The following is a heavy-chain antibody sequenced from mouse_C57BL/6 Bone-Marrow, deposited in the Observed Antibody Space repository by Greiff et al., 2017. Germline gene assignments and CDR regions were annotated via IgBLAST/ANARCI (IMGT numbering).Heavy chain of an antibody. Sequence: QVQLQQSGAELVRPGASVTLSCKASGYTFTDYEMHWVKQTPVHGLEWIGAIDPETGGTAYNQKFKGKAILTADKSSSTAYMELRSLTSEDSAVYYCTREDYYGSSSWFAYGGQGTLVTVSA. CDR3: TREDYYGSSSWFAY. CDR1: GYTFTDYE. V-gene: IGHV1-15*01. J-gene: IGHJ3*01. CDR2: IDPETGGT. D-gene: IGHD1-1*01.